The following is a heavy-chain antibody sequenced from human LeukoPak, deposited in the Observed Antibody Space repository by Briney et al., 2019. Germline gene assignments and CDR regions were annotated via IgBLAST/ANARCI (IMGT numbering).Heavy chain of an antibody. CDR1: GGSISSGGYY. CDR3: ATLEWLSYYFDY. V-gene: IGHV4-31*03. CDR2: IYYSGST. D-gene: IGHD3-3*01. J-gene: IGHJ4*02. Sequence: KPSETLSLTCTVSGGSISSGGYYWSWIRQHPGKGLEWIGYIYYSGSTYYNPSLKSRVTISVDTSKNQFSLKLSSVTAADTAVYYCATLEWLSYYFDYWGQGTLVTVSS.